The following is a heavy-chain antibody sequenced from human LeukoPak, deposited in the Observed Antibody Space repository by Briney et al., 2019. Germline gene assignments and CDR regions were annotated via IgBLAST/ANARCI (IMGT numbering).Heavy chain of an antibody. CDR1: GFTFSSYG. J-gene: IGHJ4*02. V-gene: IGHV3-33*01. D-gene: IGHD6-19*01. CDR3: AREQPGVAGREGYDY. CDR2: IWYDGSNK. Sequence: GGSLRPSCAASGFTFSSYGMHWVRQAPGKGLEWVAVIWYDGSNKYYADSVKGRFTISRDNSKNTLYLQMNSLRAEDTAVYYCAREQPGVAGREGYDYWGQGVLVTVSS.